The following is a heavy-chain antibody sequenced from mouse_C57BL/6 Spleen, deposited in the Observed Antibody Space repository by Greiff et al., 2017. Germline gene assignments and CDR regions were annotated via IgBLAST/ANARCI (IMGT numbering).Heavy chain of an antibody. J-gene: IGHJ2*01. Sequence: EVKVEESGGGLVKPGGSLKLSCAASGFTFSDYGMHWVRQAPEKGLEWVAYISSGSSTIYYADTVKGRFTISRDNAKNTLFLQMTSLRSEDTAMYYCARDYYYGSSPFDYWGQGTTLTVSS. CDR1: GFTFSDYG. CDR3: ARDYYYGSSPFDY. V-gene: IGHV5-17*01. CDR2: ISSGSSTI. D-gene: IGHD1-1*01.